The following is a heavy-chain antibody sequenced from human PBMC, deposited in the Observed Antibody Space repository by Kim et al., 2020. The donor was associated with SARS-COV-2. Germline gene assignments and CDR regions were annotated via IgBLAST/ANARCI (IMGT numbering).Heavy chain of an antibody. D-gene: IGHD2-21*01. V-gene: IGHV3-30*02. CDR3: AKGPPMSVVVNDAFDI. Sequence: DSVKGRFTISRDNSKNTLYLQMNSLRAEDTAVYYCAKGPPMSVVVNDAFDIWGQGTMVTVSS. J-gene: IGHJ3*02.